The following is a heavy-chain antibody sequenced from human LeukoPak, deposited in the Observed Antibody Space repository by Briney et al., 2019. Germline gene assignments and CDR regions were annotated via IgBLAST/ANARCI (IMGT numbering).Heavy chain of an antibody. Sequence: GGSLRLSCAASGFTFSSYSMNWVRQAPGKGLEWVSSISSSSSYIYYADSVKGRFTISRDNAKNSLYLQMNSLRAEDTAVYYCARDMVRGVNPSYFDYWVQGTMVSVSS. CDR3: ARDMVRGVNPSYFDY. J-gene: IGHJ4*02. CDR2: ISSSSSYI. CDR1: GFTFSSYS. D-gene: IGHD3-10*01. V-gene: IGHV3-21*01.